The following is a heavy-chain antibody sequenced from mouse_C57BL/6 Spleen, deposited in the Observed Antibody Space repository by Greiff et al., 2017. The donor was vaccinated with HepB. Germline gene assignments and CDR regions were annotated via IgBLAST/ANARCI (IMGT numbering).Heavy chain of an antibody. CDR2: IDPENGDT. Sequence: EVQLQQSGAELVRPGASVKLSCTASGFNIKDDNMHWVKQRPEQGLEWIGWIDPENGDTEYASKFQGKATITADTSSNTADLQLSSLTSEDTSVYYCSPHYYGSIYYAMDYWGQGTSVTVSS. J-gene: IGHJ4*01. D-gene: IGHD1-1*01. V-gene: IGHV14-4*01. CDR1: GFNIKDDN. CDR3: SPHYYGSIYYAMDY.